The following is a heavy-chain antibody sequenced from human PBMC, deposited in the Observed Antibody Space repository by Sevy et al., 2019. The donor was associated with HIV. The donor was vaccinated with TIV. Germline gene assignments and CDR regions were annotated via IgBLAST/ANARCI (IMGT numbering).Heavy chain of an antibody. Sequence: GGSLRLSCAASGFTFSDHYMEWVRQAPGKGLEWVGRTRNKADSYTPEYAASVKGRFTISRDDSKKSLYLQMNSLKTEDTAVYYCAARAGIAAAGRVFDYWGQGTLVTVSS. CDR3: AARAGIAAAGRVFDY. CDR2: TRNKADSYTP. CDR1: GFTFSDHY. J-gene: IGHJ4*02. V-gene: IGHV3-72*01. D-gene: IGHD6-13*01.